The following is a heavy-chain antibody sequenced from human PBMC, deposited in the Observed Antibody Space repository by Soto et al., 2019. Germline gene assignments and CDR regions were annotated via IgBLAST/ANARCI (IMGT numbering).Heavy chain of an antibody. V-gene: IGHV1-8*01. CDR3: ARGGGLLAEAGLGRNYHYGMYV. D-gene: IGHD6-13*01. Sequence: ASVKGSCKASGYTFTSDDIKWVRQATGQGVEWMGWMNPNSGNTGYAQKLQGRVTMTRNTSISTAYMELSSLRSVDTAVYYCARGGGLLAEAGLGRNYHYGMYVWGQGTTVTVSS. CDR1: GYTFTSDD. J-gene: IGHJ6*02. CDR2: MNPNSGNT.